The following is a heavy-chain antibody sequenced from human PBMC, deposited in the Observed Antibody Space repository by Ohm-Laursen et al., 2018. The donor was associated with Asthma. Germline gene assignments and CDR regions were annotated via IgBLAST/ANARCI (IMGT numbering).Heavy chain of an antibody. CDR2: ISWNSGSI. Sequence: SLRLSCTASGFTFSSYGMHWVRQAPGKGLEWVSGISWNSGSIGYADSVKGRFTISRDNAKNSLYLQMNSLRPDDTAVYYCARDVMEWYLPAFDFWGQGTLVTVSS. CDR3: ARDVMEWYLPAFDF. J-gene: IGHJ4*02. V-gene: IGHV3-9*01. D-gene: IGHD3-3*01. CDR1: GFTFSSYG.